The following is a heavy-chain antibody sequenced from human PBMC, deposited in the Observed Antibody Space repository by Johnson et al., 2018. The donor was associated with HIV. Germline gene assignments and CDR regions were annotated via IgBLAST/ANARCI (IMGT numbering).Heavy chain of an antibody. CDR2: IRYDGSNK. J-gene: IGHJ3*02. Sequence: QVQLVESGGGVVQPGGSLRLSCVASGFTFSSYGMHWVRQAPGKGLEWVAFIRYDGSNKYYADSVKGRLTISRDNSKNTLYLQTNSLRVDDTAVYYCARDREYGLAWGWVLDIWGQGTMVTVSS. CDR3: ARDREYGLAWGWVLDI. CDR1: GFTFSSYG. V-gene: IGHV3-30*02. D-gene: IGHD6-19*01.